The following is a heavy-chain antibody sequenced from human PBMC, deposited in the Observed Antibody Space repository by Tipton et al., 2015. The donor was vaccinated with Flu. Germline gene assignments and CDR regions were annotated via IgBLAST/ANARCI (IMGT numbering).Heavy chain of an antibody. Sequence: TLSLTCTVSGGSISSSSYYWGWIRQPPGKGLEWIGSIYYSGSTYYNPSLKSRVTISVDTSKNQFSLKLSSVTAADTAVYYCARDLTAIFGEAQGTRDAFDIWGQGTMVTVSS. CDR3: ARDLTAIFGEAQGTRDAFDI. CDR1: GGSISSSSYY. D-gene: IGHD3-3*01. J-gene: IGHJ3*02. V-gene: IGHV4-39*07. CDR2: IYYSGST.